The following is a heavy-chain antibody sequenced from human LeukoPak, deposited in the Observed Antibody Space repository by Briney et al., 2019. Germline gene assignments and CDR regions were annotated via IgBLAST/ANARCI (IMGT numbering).Heavy chain of an antibody. CDR3: ARGSGYYYVRPFDY. CDR2: IYFSGST. D-gene: IGHD3-22*01. Sequence: SETLSLTCTVSGGSISSSSYYWGWIRQPPEKGLEWIGSIYFSGSTYYNPSLKSRVTISVDTSKNQFSLILSSATAADTAVYYCARGSGYYYVRPFDYWGQGTLVTVSS. V-gene: IGHV4-39*07. J-gene: IGHJ4*02. CDR1: GGSISSSSYY.